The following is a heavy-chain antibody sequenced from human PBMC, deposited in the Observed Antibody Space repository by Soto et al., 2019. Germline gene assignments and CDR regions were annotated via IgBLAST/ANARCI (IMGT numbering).Heavy chain of an antibody. CDR3: AREDLERRNAFDI. Sequence: EVQLVESGGGLVQPGGSLRLSCAASGFTCSSYWMSWVRQAPGKGLEWVANIKQDGSEKYYVDSVKGRFTISRDNAKNSLYLQMNSLRAEDTAVYYCAREDLERRNAFDIWGQGTMVTVSS. D-gene: IGHD1-1*01. CDR2: IKQDGSEK. CDR1: GFTCSSYW. V-gene: IGHV3-7*01. J-gene: IGHJ3*02.